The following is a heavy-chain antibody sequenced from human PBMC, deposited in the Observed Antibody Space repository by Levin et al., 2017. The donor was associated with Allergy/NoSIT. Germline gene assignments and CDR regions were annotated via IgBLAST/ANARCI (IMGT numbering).Heavy chain of an antibody. V-gene: IGHV3-23*01. CDR3: AKVGLLGIAVVWYFDL. CDR2: ISGSGGST. CDR1: GFTFSSYA. J-gene: IGHJ2*01. D-gene: IGHD6-19*01. Sequence: PGGSLRLSCAASGFTFSSYAMSWVRQAPGKGLEWVSAISGSGGSTYYADSVKGRFTISRDNSKNTLYLQMNSLRAEDTAVYYCAKVGLLGIAVVWYFDLWGRGTLVTVSS.